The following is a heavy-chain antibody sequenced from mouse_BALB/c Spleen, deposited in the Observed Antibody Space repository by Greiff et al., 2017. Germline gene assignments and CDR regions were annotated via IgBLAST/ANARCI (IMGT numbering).Heavy chain of an antibody. CDR2: ISSGGST. D-gene: IGHD3-2*01. J-gene: IGHJ4*01. V-gene: IGHV5-6-5*01. CDR1: GFTFSSYA. CDR3: TRVSDSSGYPYAMDY. Sequence: EVMLVESGGGLVKPGGSLKLSCAASGFTFSSYAMSWVRQTPEKRLEWVASISSGGSTYYPDSVKGRFTISRDNAKNTLYLQRSSLKSEDTAMYYCTRVSDSSGYPYAMDYWGQGTSVTVSS.